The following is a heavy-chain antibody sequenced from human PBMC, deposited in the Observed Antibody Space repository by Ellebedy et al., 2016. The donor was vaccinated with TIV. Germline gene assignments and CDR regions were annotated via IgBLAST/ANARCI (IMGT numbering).Heavy chain of an antibody. CDR3: ARGGNHFFGH. Sequence: GESLKISCAASGFTFRNFWMSWVRQAPGKGLEWVANIKEDGSEKHYVDSVEGRFTNSRDNDNNSLYLQMNSLRAEETAVYYCARGGNHFFGHWGHGNLVTFSS. CDR1: GFTFRNFW. V-gene: IGHV3-7*03. J-gene: IGHJ4*01. D-gene: IGHD4-23*01. CDR2: IKEDGSEK.